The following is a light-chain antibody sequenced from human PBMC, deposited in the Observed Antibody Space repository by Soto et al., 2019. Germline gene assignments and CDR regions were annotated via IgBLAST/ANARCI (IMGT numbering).Light chain of an antibody. J-gene: IGKJ4*01. Sequence: DIQMTQSPSATSASVGDRVTITCRASQGIRNYLVWFQQKPGKVPKRLINSASSLESGVPSRFSGSGSWTEFTLTISSLQPEDFATYACLQHNSYPLTFGGGTKV. CDR3: LQHNSYPLT. CDR2: SAS. CDR1: QGIRNY. V-gene: IGKV1-17*03.